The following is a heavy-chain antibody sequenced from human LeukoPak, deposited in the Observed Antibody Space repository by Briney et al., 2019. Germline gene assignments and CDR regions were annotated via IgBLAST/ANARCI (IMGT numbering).Heavy chain of an antibody. CDR2: ISGSDGST. Sequence: GGSLRLSCTASGFTFSNYAMSWVRQAPGKGLEWVSAISGSDGSTHYADSVKGRFTISRDNSKNTLYLQMNSLRVEDTAIYYCAKGRGYCTGGSCYSDYWGQGTLVTVSS. CDR1: GFTFSNYA. J-gene: IGHJ4*02. D-gene: IGHD2-15*01. V-gene: IGHV3-23*01. CDR3: AKGRGYCTGGSCYSDY.